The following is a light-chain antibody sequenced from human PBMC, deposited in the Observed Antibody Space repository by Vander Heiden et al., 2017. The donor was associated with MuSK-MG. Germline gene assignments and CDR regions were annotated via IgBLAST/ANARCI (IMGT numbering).Light chain of an antibody. CDR1: QSISSY. V-gene: IGKV1-39*01. J-gene: IGKJ1*01. CDR3: RQTYSTPWT. CDR2: AAS. Sequence: IQMTQLSSALSSSLGDRVTITCRATQSISSYLNCYYQKPGRAPKLLLYAASSLRSGVLSRFSSSNSSTDFTLIIISRQPPDFATFYCRQTYSTPWTFGQGTKVEIK.